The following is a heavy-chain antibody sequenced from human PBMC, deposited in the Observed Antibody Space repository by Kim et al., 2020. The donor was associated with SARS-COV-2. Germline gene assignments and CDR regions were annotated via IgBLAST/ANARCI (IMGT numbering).Heavy chain of an antibody. D-gene: IGHD3-9*01. CDR2: INSYTGNT. CDR3: ARDLPYYDVLTGDPPFDY. V-gene: IGHV1-18*04. J-gene: IGHJ4*02. Sequence: ASVKVSCKASGYTFTSYAISWVRQAPGQGLEWMGWINSYTGNTNYAQKLQGRVTMTTDTSTTTAYMELRSLRSDDTAVYYCARDLPYYDVLTGDPPFDYWGQGTLVTVSS. CDR1: GYTFTSYA.